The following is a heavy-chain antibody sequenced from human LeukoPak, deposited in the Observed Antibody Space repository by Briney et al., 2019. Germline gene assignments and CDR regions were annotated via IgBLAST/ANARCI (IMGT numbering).Heavy chain of an antibody. CDR3: AKGRTTYYFGSGSFDLDS. CDR1: GFTFSSYA. D-gene: IGHD3-10*01. Sequence: GGSLRLSCAASGFTFSSYAMSWVRQAPGKGLEWVSAISGSGGSTYYADSVKGRFTISRDNSKNTLFLQMNGLRAGDTALYYCAKGRTTYYFGSGSFDLDSWGQGTLVTVSS. CDR2: ISGSGGST. J-gene: IGHJ4*02. V-gene: IGHV3-23*01.